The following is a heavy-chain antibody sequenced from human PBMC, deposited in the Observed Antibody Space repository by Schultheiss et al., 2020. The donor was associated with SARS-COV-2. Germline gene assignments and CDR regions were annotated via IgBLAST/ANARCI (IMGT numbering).Heavy chain of an antibody. V-gene: IGHV3-23*01. CDR2: IAAMGT. J-gene: IGHJ4*02. CDR1: GFTFSDYA. Sequence: GESLKISCAASGFTFSDYAMTWVRQAPGKGLEWVATIAAMGTFYTDSVKGRFIISRDNSKNTLSLQMNSLRRDDTAVYFCVKGLALFDYWGQGTLVTVSS. CDR3: VKGLALFDY.